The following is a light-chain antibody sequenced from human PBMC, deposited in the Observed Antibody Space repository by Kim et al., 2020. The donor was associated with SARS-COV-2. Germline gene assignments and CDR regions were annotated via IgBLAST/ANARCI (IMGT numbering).Light chain of an antibody. CDR3: QQRSNWPPIFT. Sequence: PGERATRSCRASQRVSSFLAGYQQKPGQAPRLLIYDASNRATGIPARFSGSGSGTDFTLTISSLEPEDFAVYYCQQRSNWPPIFTFGPGTKVDIK. CDR2: DAS. J-gene: IGKJ3*01. CDR1: QRVSSF. V-gene: IGKV3-11*01.